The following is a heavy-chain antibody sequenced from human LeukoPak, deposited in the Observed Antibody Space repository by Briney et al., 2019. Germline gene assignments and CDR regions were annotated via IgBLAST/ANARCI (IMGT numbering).Heavy chain of an antibody. Sequence: GGSLRLSCAASGFTFSSYRMNWVRQAPGKGLEWVSYISSSSRNIYYADSVKGRFTISRDNAKNSLYLQMNSLRAEDTAVYYCAYGTPVVGRYYYYMDVWGKGTTVTISS. CDR3: AYGTPVVGRYYYYMDV. J-gene: IGHJ6*03. D-gene: IGHD6-19*01. CDR2: ISSSSRNI. CDR1: GFTFSSYR. V-gene: IGHV3-48*01.